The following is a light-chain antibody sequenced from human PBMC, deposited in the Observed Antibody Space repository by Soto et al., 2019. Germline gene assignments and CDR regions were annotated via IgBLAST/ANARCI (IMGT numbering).Light chain of an antibody. V-gene: IGKV1-5*03. J-gene: IGKJ5*01. Sequence: DIQMTQSPSTLSASVGDRVTITCRASQSISYWLAWYQQKPGKAPNLLIYKASSLKSGVPSRFSGSGSGTEFTLTISSLQADDFATYYCQQSYSTPITFGQGTRLEIK. CDR2: KAS. CDR3: QQSYSTPIT. CDR1: QSISYW.